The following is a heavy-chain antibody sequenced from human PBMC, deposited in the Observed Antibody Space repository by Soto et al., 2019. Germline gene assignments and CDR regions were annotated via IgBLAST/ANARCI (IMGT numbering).Heavy chain of an antibody. D-gene: IGHD3-10*01. CDR2: VSNIGSVI. V-gene: IGHV3-23*01. CDR3: VKYDSESYYKSPLGN. CDR1: GFSFSTYA. Sequence: EVQLLESGGGLVQPGGSLRLSCEASGFSFSTYAMGWVRQAPGRGPEWVSTVSNIGSVIYNADSVKGRFTISRDYSKNTLYLQMSSLRVEDTALYYCVKYDSESYYKSPLGNWGQGTLVTVSS. J-gene: IGHJ4*02.